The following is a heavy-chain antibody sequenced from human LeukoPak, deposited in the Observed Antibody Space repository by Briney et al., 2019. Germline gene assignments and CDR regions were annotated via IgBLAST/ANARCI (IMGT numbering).Heavy chain of an antibody. CDR3: ARRLPRVAGTQWFDP. V-gene: IGHV4-34*01. J-gene: IGHJ5*02. D-gene: IGHD6-19*01. Sequence: PSETLSLTCAVYGGSFSGYYWSWLRQPPGKGLEWIGEINHSGSTNYNPSLKSRVTISVDTSKNQFSLKLSSVTAADTAVYYCARRLPRVAGTQWFDPWGQGTLVTVSS. CDR2: INHSGST. CDR1: GGSFSGYY.